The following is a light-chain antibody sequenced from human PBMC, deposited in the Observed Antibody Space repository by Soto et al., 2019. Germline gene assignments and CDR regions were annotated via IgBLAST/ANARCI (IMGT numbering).Light chain of an antibody. V-gene: IGKV1-6*01. CDR3: QQANSFPIT. CDR1: QGITND. CDR2: GAS. J-gene: IGKJ5*01. Sequence: AIQITQSPSPLSASXLXRVXIXXRASQGITNDLGWYQQKPGKAPKLLIYGASSLQSGVPSRFSGSGSGTDFTLTISSLQPEDFATYFCQQANSFPITFGQGTRLEIK.